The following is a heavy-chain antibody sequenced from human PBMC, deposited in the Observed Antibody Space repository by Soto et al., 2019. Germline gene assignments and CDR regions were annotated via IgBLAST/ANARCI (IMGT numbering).Heavy chain of an antibody. CDR1: GGSISSSSYY. CDR3: IKAGPNLLFDP. CDR2: IYYSGST. V-gene: IGHV4-39*01. Sequence: LSLTCTVSGGSISSSSYYWGWIRQPPGKGLEWIGSIYYSGSTYYNPSLKSRVTISVDTSKNQFSLKLSSVTAADTAVYYCIKAGPNLLFDPWGQGTLVTVSS. D-gene: IGHD1-26*01. J-gene: IGHJ5*02.